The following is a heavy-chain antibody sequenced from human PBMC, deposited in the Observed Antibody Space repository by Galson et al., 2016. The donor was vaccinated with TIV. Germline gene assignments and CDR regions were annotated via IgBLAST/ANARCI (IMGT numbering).Heavy chain of an antibody. Sequence: SVKVSCKASGHSFLTYDINWVRQATGQGLEWMGWMNPNTGKTGYAQKFQGRVTMTRNISASTAYMELSGLRSEDTAVYYCARDIYGGNYDGMDVWGQGTTVTVSS. CDR1: GHSFLTYD. CDR2: MNPNTGKT. J-gene: IGHJ6*02. D-gene: IGHD4-23*01. V-gene: IGHV1-8*02. CDR3: ARDIYGGNYDGMDV.